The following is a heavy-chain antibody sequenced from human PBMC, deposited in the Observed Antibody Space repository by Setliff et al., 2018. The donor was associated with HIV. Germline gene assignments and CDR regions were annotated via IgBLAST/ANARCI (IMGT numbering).Heavy chain of an antibody. CDR1: GGSFSGYY. V-gene: IGHV4-34*01. J-gene: IGHJ4*02. CDR2: INHSGRT. CDR3: ASSGIGRLSIAAAGMWPHY. D-gene: IGHD6-13*01. Sequence: SETLSLTCAVYGGSFSGYYWSWIRQPPGKGLEWIGEINHSGRTHYNPSLKSGVTRSVDTSTNQFSRRLSSVTAADTAVYYCASSGIGRLSIAAAGMWPHYWGQGTLVTVSS.